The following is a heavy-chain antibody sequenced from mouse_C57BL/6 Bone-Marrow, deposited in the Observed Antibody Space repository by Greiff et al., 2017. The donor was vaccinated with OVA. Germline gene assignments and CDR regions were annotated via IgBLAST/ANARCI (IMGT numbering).Heavy chain of an antibody. V-gene: IGHV5-4*03. CDR1: GFTFSSYA. D-gene: IGHD2-4*01. J-gene: IGHJ2*01. CDR3: ARVDYDPFDY. Sequence: EVKLVESGGGLVKPGGSLKLSCAASGFTFSSYAMSWVRQTPEKRLEWVATISDGGSYTYYPDNVKGRFTISRDNAKNNLYLQMSHLKSEDTAMYYCARVDYDPFDYWGQGTTLTVSS. CDR2: ISDGGSYT.